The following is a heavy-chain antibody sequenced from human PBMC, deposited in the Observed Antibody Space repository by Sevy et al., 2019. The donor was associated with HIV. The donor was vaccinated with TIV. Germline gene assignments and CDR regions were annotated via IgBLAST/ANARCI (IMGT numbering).Heavy chain of an antibody. V-gene: IGHV3-7*03. CDR1: GFTFSSYW. D-gene: IGHD3-3*01. CDR3: AREWDGGYDFWSGFYTAFDI. Sequence: GGSLRLSCAASGFTFSSYWMSWVRQAPGKGLEWVANIKQDGSEKYYVDSVKGRIIISRDNAKNSLYLQMNSLRAEDTAVYYCAREWDGGYDFWSGFYTAFDIWGQGTMVTVSS. J-gene: IGHJ3*02. CDR2: IKQDGSEK.